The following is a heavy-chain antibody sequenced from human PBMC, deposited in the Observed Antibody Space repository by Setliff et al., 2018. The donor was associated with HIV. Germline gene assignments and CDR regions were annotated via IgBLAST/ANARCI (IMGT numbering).Heavy chain of an antibody. V-gene: IGHV1-18*01. D-gene: IGHD1-7*01. CDR1: GYDFTAYA. CDR2: IGGDNANI. Sequence: ASVKVSCKASGYDFTAYAISWVRQAPGQGLEWMGRIGGDNANIKFAQSFQGRVTMTTDTSTNTAYLELTSLRSDDTAVYYCARGFITGTRSGFYYYYYGMDVWGQGTTVTVSS. CDR3: ARGFITGTRSGFYYYYYGMDV. J-gene: IGHJ6*02.